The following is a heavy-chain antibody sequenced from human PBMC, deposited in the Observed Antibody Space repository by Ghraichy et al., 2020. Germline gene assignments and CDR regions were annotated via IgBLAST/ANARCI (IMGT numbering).Heavy chain of an antibody. CDR1: GFTFSSYA. J-gene: IGHJ4*02. CDR3: AKDRRTITFGGVIAGAAPFDY. Sequence: GRSLRLSCAASGFTFSSYAMSWVRQAPGKGLEWVSAISGSGGSTYYADSVKGRFTISRDNSKNTLYLQMNSLRAEDTAVYYCAKDRRTITFGGVIAGAAPFDYWGQGTLVTVSS. CDR2: ISGSGGST. V-gene: IGHV3-23*01. D-gene: IGHD3-16*02.